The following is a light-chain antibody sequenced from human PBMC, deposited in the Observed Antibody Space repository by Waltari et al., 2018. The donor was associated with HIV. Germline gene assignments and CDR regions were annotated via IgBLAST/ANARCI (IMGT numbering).Light chain of an antibody. CDR1: HSAFYTPNAKNY. Sequence: DVVMTQSPDALAVSLGERATINCKATHSAFYTPNAKNYIAWYQQRPGQAPKLLIYWASTREFGVSARFSGSGSGTNFTLTITSLQAEDVAVYYCQQYYSPPPTFGQGTKVEIK. J-gene: IGKJ1*01. CDR2: WAS. CDR3: QQYYSPPPT. V-gene: IGKV4-1*01.